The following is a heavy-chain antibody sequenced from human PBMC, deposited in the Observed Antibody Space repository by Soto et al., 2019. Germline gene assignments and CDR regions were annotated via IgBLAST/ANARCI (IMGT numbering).Heavy chain of an antibody. CDR1: GYTFTSYD. CDR3: AREKVGAVDY. J-gene: IGHJ4*02. V-gene: IGHV1-8*01. CDR2: MNPNSGNT. Sequence: QVQLGQSGAEVQKPGSSVKVSCKASGYTFTSYDINWVRKATGQELEWMGWMNPNSGNTGDAQKFQGRVTMTRNTSISTAYMELSSLRSEDTAVYYCAREKVGAVDYWGQGTLVTVSS. D-gene: IGHD1-26*01.